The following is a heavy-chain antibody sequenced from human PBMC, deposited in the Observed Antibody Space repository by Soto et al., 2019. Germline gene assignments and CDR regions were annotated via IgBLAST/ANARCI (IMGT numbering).Heavy chain of an antibody. J-gene: IGHJ5*02. D-gene: IGHD6-19*01. CDR3: ARDRSAVAGPRLPNWFDP. CDR1: GFTFSSYS. Sequence: GGSLRLSCAASGFTFSSYSMNWVRQAPGKGLEWVSYISSSSSTIYYADSVTGRFTISRDNAKNSLYLQMNSLRDEDTAVYYCARDRSAVAGPRLPNWFDPWGQGTLVTVSS. CDR2: ISSSSSTI. V-gene: IGHV3-48*02.